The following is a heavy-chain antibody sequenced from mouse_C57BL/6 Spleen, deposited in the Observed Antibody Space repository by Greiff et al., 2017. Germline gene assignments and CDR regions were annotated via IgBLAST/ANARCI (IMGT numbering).Heavy chain of an antibody. CDR3: ARIPANWDGEFAY. CDR2: SWWDDDK. CDR1: GFSLSTFGMG. J-gene: IGHJ3*01. D-gene: IGHD4-1*01. Sequence: QVTLKVSGPGLLQPSQTLSLSCSFSGFSLSTFGMGVGWIRPPSGKGLEWLAHSWWDDDKYYNPAQKSRHTISKDTSKNQLFLRIAHVDTADTATDYCARIPANWDGEFAYWGQGTLVTVSA. V-gene: IGHV8-8*01.